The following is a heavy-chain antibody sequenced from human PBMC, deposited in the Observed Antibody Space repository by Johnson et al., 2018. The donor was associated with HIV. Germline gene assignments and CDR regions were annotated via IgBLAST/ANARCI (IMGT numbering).Heavy chain of an antibody. Sequence: VQLVESGGGLVKPGGSLRLSCAASGFTFSDYYMSWIRQAPGKGLEWISYISSSGSTIYYADSVKGRSTISRDNAKNSLYLQMNSLRAEDTAVYYCATRDPTHRPGVFDIWGQGTMVTISS. CDR3: ATRDPTHRPGVFDI. V-gene: IGHV3-11*04. CDR2: ISSSGSTI. J-gene: IGHJ3*02. CDR1: GFTFSDYY. D-gene: IGHD1-14*01.